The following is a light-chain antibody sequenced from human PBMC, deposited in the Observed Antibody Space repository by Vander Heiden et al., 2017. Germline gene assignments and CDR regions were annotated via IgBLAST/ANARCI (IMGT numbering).Light chain of an antibody. Sequence: ELVFTQSPATLSLSPGERATLSCRASQTVTSTYLAWYQQKPGQAPRLLIYAASNRATGIPDRFSGSGSGTEFTLTISRLEPEDFAVYYCQQYDRSMYTFGQGTKLEIK. J-gene: IGKJ2*01. CDR1: QTVTSTY. CDR3: QQYDRSMYT. V-gene: IGKV3-20*01. CDR2: AAS.